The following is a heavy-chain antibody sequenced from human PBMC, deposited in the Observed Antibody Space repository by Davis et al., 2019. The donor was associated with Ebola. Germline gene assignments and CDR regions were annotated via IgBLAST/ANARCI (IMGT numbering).Heavy chain of an antibody. CDR3: AINPGSSGFF. Sequence: GESLKISCAASGFPFSSYAMSWVRQAPGKGLEWVSYISSSSSTIYYADSVKGRFTISRDNAKSSLYLQMNSLRAEDTAVYYCAINPGSSGFFWGQGTLVTVSS. D-gene: IGHD6-19*01. CDR2: ISSSSSTI. J-gene: IGHJ1*01. CDR1: GFPFSSYA. V-gene: IGHV3-48*01.